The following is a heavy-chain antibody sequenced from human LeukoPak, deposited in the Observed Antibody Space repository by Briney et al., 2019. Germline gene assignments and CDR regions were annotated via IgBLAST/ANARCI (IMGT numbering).Heavy chain of an antibody. CDR2: IYYSGST. V-gene: IGHV4-59*01. J-gene: IGHJ6*02. CDR1: GGSISSYY. CDR3: ARDHPNYVSYYYHGMDV. D-gene: IGHD1-7*01. Sequence: SESLSLTCTVSGGSISSYYWSWIRQPPGKGLEWIGYIYYSGSTNYNPSLKSRVTISVDTSKNQFSLKLSSVTAADTAVYYCARDHPNYVSYYYHGMDVWGQGTTVTVSS.